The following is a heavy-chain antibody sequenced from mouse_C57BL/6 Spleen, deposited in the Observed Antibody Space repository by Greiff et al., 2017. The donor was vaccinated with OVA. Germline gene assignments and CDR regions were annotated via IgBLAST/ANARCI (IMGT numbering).Heavy chain of an antibody. CDR1: GYAFSSSW. D-gene: IGHD2-3*01. V-gene: IGHV1-82*01. CDR3: AREDGYSFYYAMDY. CDR2: IYPGDGDT. Sequence: VQLQESGPELVKPGASVKISCKASGYAFSSSWMNWVKQRPGKGLEWIGRIYPGDGDTNYNGKFKGKATLTADKSSSTAYMQLSSLTSEDSAVYFCAREDGYSFYYAMDYWGQGTSVTVSS. J-gene: IGHJ4*01.